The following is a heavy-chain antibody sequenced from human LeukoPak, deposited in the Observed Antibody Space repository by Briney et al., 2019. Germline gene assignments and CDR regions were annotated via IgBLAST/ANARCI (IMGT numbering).Heavy chain of an antibody. CDR2: IYSGGST. CDR3: ARDRRKFEAAGLNWFDP. D-gene: IGHD6-13*01. J-gene: IGHJ5*02. CDR1: GFTVSSNY. Sequence: PGGSLRLSCAASGFTVSSNYMSWVRQAPGKGLEWVSVIYSGGSTYYADSVKGRFTISRDNSKNTLYLQMNSLRAEDTAVYYCARDRRKFEAAGLNWFDPWGQGTLVTVSS. V-gene: IGHV3-53*01.